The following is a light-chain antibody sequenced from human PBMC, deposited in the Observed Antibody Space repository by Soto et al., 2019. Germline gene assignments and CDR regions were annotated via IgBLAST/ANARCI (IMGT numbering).Light chain of an antibody. CDR1: QGISTL. CDR2: DAS. J-gene: IGKJ4*01. CDR3: QQFFDYPLT. Sequence: AIQLTQSPSSLSASVGDRVTITCRAGQGISTLFAWYQQKPGKAPKLLIYDASTLEGGVPSRFSGSGSGTDFALTISSLQPEDFATYYCQQFFDYPLTFGGGTKVEIK. V-gene: IGKV1D-13*01.